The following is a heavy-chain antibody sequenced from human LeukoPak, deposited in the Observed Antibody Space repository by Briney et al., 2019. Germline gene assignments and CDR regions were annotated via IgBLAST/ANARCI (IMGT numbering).Heavy chain of an antibody. Sequence: GGSLRLSCAASGFTFNNYKMNWVRQAPGKGLEWVSSITSASNDKYYADLVKGRFTVSRDNAKNSLYLQMNCLRAEDTAVYYCARDYCIDGCPPGYWGQGTRVTVSP. CDR2: ITSASNDK. CDR1: GFTFNNYK. J-gene: IGHJ4*02. D-gene: IGHD2-15*01. CDR3: ARDYCIDGCPPGY. V-gene: IGHV3-21*01.